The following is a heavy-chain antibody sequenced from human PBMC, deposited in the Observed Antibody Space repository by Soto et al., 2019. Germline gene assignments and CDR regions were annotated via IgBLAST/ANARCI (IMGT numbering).Heavy chain of an antibody. V-gene: IGHV4-59*08. D-gene: IGHD3-9*01. CDR2: IYYSGST. CDR1: GGSISSYY. CDR3: ARSYPHDILTGYHDAFDI. J-gene: IGHJ3*02. Sequence: SETLSLTCTVSGGSISSYYWSWIRQPPGKGLEWIGYIYYSGSTNYNPSLKSRVTISVDTSKNQFSLKLSSVTAADTAVYYCARSYPHDILTGYHDAFDIWGQGTMVTVSS.